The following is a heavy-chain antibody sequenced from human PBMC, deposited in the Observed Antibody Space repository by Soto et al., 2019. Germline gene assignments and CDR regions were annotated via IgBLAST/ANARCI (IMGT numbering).Heavy chain of an antibody. CDR2: ISYDGSIN. CDR3: AKDPWSGYLGFWFDP. CDR1: GFTFSSYG. Sequence: GGSLRLSCAASGFTFSSYGMHWVRQAPGKWVVLVAVISYDGSINYYADSVKGRFTFSRDNSKNTLYLQMNSLRAEDTAVYYCAKDPWSGYLGFWFDPWGQGTLVTVSS. V-gene: IGHV3-30*18. J-gene: IGHJ5*02. D-gene: IGHD3-3*01.